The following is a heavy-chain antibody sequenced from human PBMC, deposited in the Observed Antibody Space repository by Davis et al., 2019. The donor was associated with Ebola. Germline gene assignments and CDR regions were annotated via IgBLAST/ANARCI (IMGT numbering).Heavy chain of an antibody. CDR3: ARIAAAGTDQDY. CDR2: INHSGST. D-gene: IGHD6-13*01. Sequence: PSETLSLTCAVYGGSFSGYYWSWIRQPPGKGLEWIGEINHSGSTNYNPSLKSRFTISVDTSKNQFSLKLSSVTAADTAVYYCARIAAAGTDQDYWGQGTLVTVSS. J-gene: IGHJ4*02. V-gene: IGHV4-34*01. CDR1: GGSFSGYY.